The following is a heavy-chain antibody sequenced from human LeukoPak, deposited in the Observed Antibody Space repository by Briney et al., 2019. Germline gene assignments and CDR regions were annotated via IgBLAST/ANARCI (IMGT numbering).Heavy chain of an antibody. CDR2: MREDGGQE. D-gene: IGHD6-6*01. J-gene: IGHJ4*02. CDR3: VRALSSSSPY. CDR1: GFTFNAYA. V-gene: IGHV3-7*03. Sequence: PGGSLRLSCAASGFTFNAYAIHWVRQAPGTGLEWVAGMREDGGQEYYVDSVRGRFTISRDSAKNSLYLQMNSLRVEDTAVYYCVRALSSSSPYWGQGTLVTVSS.